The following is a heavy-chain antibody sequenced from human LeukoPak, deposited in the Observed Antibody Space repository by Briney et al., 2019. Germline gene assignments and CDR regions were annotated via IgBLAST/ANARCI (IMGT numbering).Heavy chain of an antibody. D-gene: IGHD3-22*01. CDR1: GFTFNNYA. Sequence: PGVSLRLSCAASGFTFNNYAMSWVRQAPGKGLEWVSAISGSGGATYYADSVKGRFTISRDNSKNTLYLQMNSLRAEDTALYYCASLDYFDSSDYGDYWGQGTLVTVSS. CDR2: ISGSGGAT. V-gene: IGHV3-23*01. CDR3: ASLDYFDSSDYGDY. J-gene: IGHJ4*02.